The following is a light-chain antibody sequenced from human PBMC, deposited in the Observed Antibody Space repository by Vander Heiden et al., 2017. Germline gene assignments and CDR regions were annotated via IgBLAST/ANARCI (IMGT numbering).Light chain of an antibody. CDR1: QTVSRRY. CDR2: GAS. J-gene: IGKJ4*01. V-gene: IGKV3-20*01. Sequence: PGERATLSCRASQTVSRRYLAWYQQKPGQAPRLLIYGASSRATGIPDRFSGSGSGTDFTLTVNRLEPEDSAGYYCQQYGSSPTFGGGTKVEIK. CDR3: QQYGSSPT.